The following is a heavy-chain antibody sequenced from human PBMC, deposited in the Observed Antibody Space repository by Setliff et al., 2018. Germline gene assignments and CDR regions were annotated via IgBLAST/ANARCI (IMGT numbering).Heavy chain of an antibody. Sequence: GESLKISCAASGFVFGTYGMHWVRQAPGKGLDWVASVRFDGTYKVYADSVKGRFTISRDNSENTLFLQMTSLRPEDTGIYYCAKVKKPLIRGSGFDYWGRGTLVTVSS. D-gene: IGHD3-10*01. J-gene: IGHJ4*02. CDR2: VRFDGTYK. V-gene: IGHV3-30*02. CDR3: AKVKKPLIRGSGFDY. CDR1: GFVFGTYG.